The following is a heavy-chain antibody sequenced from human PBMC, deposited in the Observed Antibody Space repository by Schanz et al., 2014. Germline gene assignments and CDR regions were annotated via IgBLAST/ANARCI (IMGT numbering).Heavy chain of an antibody. CDR2: IDPNSGAT. CDR3: ARESRFHVDY. V-gene: IGHV1-2*02. D-gene: IGHD3-10*01. J-gene: IGHJ4*02. CDR1: GYTFTGYY. Sequence: QVQLVQSGAEVKKPGASVKVSCKASGYTFTGYYLHWVRQAPGQGLEWMGWIDPNSGATNYAQKFQGRVTLTRDTSISTAHMELGRLSSDDTAVYYCARESRFHVDYWGQGTLVTVSS.